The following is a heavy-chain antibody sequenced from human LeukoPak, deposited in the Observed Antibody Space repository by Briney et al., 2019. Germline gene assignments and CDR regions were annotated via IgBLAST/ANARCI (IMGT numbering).Heavy chain of an antibody. Sequence: GGTLRLSCAASGFTFNNYGMNWVRQAPGKGLEWVSAISGSGGSTYYADSVKGRFTISRDNAKNSLYLQMNSLRAEDMALYYCAKAEASTVTSSTFDYWGQGTLVTVSS. CDR2: ISGSGGST. V-gene: IGHV3-23*01. D-gene: IGHD4-17*01. CDR3: AKAEASTVTSSTFDY. CDR1: GFTFNNYG. J-gene: IGHJ4*02.